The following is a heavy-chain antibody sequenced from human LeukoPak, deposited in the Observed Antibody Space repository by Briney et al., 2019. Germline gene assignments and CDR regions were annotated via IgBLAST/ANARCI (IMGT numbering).Heavy chain of an antibody. Sequence: SVKVSCKASGGTFSSYAISWVRQAPGQGLEWMGGIIPIFGTANYAQKFQGRVTITADESTSTAYMELSSLRSEDTAVYYCASSYYDSSGYYGSDYWGQGTLVTVSS. CDR2: IIPIFGTA. D-gene: IGHD3-22*01. CDR3: ASSYYDSSGYYGSDY. CDR1: GGTFSSYA. V-gene: IGHV1-69*01. J-gene: IGHJ4*02.